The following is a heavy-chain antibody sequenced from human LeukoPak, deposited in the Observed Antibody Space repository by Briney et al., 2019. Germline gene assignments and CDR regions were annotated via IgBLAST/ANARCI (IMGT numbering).Heavy chain of an antibody. V-gene: IGHV3-48*02. CDR3: ARDAYYYGSGSNFDY. D-gene: IGHD3-10*01. CDR2: ISRSSSTI. J-gene: IGHJ4*02. Sequence: GGSLRLSCEASGFTFSSFEMNWVRQAPGKGLEWVSYISRSSSTIYYADSVKGRFTISRDNAKNSLYLQMNSLRDEDTAVYYCARDAYYYGSGSNFDYWGQGTLVTVSS. CDR1: GFTFSSFE.